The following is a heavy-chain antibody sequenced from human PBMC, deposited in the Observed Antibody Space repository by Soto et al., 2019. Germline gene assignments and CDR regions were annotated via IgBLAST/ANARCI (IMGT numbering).Heavy chain of an antibody. CDR3: AITGTNAKDYYYGMDV. D-gene: IGHD1-1*01. J-gene: IGHJ6*02. Sequence: ASVKVSCKASGYTFTSYYMHWVRQAPGQGLEWMGIINPSGGSTSYAQKFQGRVTMTRDTSTSTVYMELSSLRSEDTAVYYCAITGTNAKDYYYGMDVWGQGTTVTVSS. CDR2: INPSGGST. CDR1: GYTFTSYY. V-gene: IGHV1-46*01.